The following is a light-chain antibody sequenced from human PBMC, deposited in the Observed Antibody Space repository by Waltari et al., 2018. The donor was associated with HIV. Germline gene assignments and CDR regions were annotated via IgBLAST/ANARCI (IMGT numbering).Light chain of an antibody. CDR1: PSLLHRSGYNY. CDR2: MGS. Sequence: DIVMTQSPLSLPVTPGEPASISCRSSPSLLHRSGYNYLDWYLQKPGQSPQLLSYMGSNRASGVPDRFSGSGSGTDFTLKISRVEAEDVGVYYCMQALQTSPTFGGGTKVESK. CDR3: MQALQTSPT. J-gene: IGKJ4*01. V-gene: IGKV2-28*01.